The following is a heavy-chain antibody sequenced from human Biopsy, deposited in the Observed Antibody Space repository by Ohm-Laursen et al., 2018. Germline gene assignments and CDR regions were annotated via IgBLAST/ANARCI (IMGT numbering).Heavy chain of an antibody. V-gene: IGHV4-34*01. CDR2: ITQSGST. CDR1: GGSFNGYF. Sequence: SETLSLTCAVYGGSFNGYFWSWIRQPPGKGLEWIGDITQSGSTNYSPSLKSRVTISVDTAKKQFSLSLRSVTAADTAVYYCARVPLPGIGAAYQGRFLYGMDVWGQGTTASVS. D-gene: IGHD6-13*01. CDR3: ARVPLPGIGAAYQGRFLYGMDV. J-gene: IGHJ6*02.